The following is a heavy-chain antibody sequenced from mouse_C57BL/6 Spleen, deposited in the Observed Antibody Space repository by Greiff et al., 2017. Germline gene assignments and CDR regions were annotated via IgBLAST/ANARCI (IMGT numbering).Heavy chain of an antibody. Sequence: QVQLQQSGAELVRPGTSVKVSCKASGYAFTNYLIEWVKQRPGQGLEWIGVINPGSGGTNYNEKFKGKATLTADKSSSTAYMQLSSLTSEDSAVYFCARRDLYYDYEGAWFAYWGQGTLVTVSA. CDR2: INPGSGGT. CDR3: ARRDLYYDYEGAWFAY. V-gene: IGHV1-54*01. J-gene: IGHJ3*01. D-gene: IGHD2-4*01. CDR1: GYAFTNYL.